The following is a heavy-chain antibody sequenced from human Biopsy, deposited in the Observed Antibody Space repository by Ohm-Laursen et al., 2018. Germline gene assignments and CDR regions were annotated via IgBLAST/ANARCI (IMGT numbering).Heavy chain of an antibody. CDR2: INETSSHI. D-gene: IGHD6-6*01. CDR1: GFTVSSYD. Sequence: GSLRLSCAASGFTVSSYDMNWVRQAPGKGLEWVSHINETSSHIYDADSERGRFTVARDIAKNTLYLQLNSLRVEDTAVYYCARDSNRRAREGGMDVWGQGTTVTVSS. CDR3: ARDSNRRAREGGMDV. V-gene: IGHV3-21*01. J-gene: IGHJ6*02.